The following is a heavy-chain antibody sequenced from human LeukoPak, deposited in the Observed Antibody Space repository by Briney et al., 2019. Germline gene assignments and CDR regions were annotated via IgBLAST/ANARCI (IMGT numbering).Heavy chain of an antibody. D-gene: IGHD3-10*01. Sequence: GGSLRLSCAASGFTFSNAWMSWVRQAPGKGLEWVGRIKSKTDGGTTDYAAPVKGRFTISRDDSKNTLYLQMNSLKTEDTAVYYCTTVDFSGSGNYYYYMDVWGKGTTVTISS. CDR1: GFTFSNAW. CDR2: IKSKTDGGTT. V-gene: IGHV3-15*01. CDR3: TTVDFSGSGNYYYYMDV. J-gene: IGHJ6*03.